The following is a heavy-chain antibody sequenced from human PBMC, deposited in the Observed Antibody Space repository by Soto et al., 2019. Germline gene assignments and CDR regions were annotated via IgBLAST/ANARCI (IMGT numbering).Heavy chain of an antibody. D-gene: IGHD3-22*01. Sequence: GGSLRLSCAASGFTFSSYAMSWVRQAPGKGLEWVSAISGSGGSTYYADSVKGRFTISRDNSKNTLYLQMNSLRAEDTAVYYCAKGGPYYYDSSGFYDYWGQGTLVTVSS. CDR3: AKGGPYYYDSSGFYDY. J-gene: IGHJ4*02. CDR2: ISGSGGST. V-gene: IGHV3-23*01. CDR1: GFTFSSYA.